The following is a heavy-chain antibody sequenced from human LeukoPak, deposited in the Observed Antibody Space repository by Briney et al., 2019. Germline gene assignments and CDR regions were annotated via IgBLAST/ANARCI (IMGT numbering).Heavy chain of an antibody. Sequence: GGPLRLSCAASGFIFNYYAMYWVRQPPGKGPEGVSAITWDSTNTGYADSVKGRFTISRDNAKNSLYLQMNSLRPEDTALYYCARASYYYDTSGLGAFDIWGEGTMVTVSS. J-gene: IGHJ3*02. V-gene: IGHV3-9*01. CDR3: ARASYYYDTSGLGAFDI. CDR1: GFIFNYYA. D-gene: IGHD3-22*01. CDR2: ITWDSTNT.